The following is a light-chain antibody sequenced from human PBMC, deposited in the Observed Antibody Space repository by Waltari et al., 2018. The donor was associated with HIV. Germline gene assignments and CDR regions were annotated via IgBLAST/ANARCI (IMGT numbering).Light chain of an antibody. V-gene: IGLV7-43*01. Sequence: QAVVTQEPSVTVSPGGTVTLNSTSATGPVNIGHYSIWFQQSPGQAHKPLIYSSTRRHSLTPERFSASLVDDRAALILSTVWPEDEAVYYCMLFFRSSYLFGGGTKVTVL. CDR3: MLFFRSSYL. CDR2: SST. J-gene: IGLJ2*01. CDR1: TGPVNIGHY.